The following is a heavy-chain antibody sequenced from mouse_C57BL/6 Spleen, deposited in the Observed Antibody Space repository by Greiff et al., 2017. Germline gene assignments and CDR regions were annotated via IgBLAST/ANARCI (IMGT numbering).Heavy chain of an antibody. CDR3: ARGVPYYSDY. Sequence: EVQLQQSGAELVKPGASVKLSCTASGFNIKDYYMHWVKQRTEQGLEWIGRIDPEDGETKYAPKFQDKATITADTSSNTAYLQLSSLTSEDTAVYYCARGVPYYSDYRGQNTTLTLSS. V-gene: IGHV14-2*01. CDR2: IDPEDGET. J-gene: IGHJ2*01. CDR1: GFNIKDYY.